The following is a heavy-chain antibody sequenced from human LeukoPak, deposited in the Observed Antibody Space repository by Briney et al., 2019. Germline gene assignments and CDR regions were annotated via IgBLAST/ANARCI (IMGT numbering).Heavy chain of an antibody. CDR1: GFTFSSYG. Sequence: AGSLRLSCAASGFTFSSYGMHWVRQAPGKGLEWVAFIRYDGSNKYYADSVKGRFTISRDNSKNTLYLQMNSLRAEDTAVYYCAKADSSGYYNFDYWGQGTLVSVSS. D-gene: IGHD3-22*01. V-gene: IGHV3-30*02. J-gene: IGHJ4*02. CDR2: IRYDGSNK. CDR3: AKADSSGYYNFDY.